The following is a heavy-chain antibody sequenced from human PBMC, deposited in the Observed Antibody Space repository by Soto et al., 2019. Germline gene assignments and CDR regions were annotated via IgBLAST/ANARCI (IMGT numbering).Heavy chain of an antibody. CDR2: ISAYNGNT. J-gene: IGHJ4*02. V-gene: IGHV1-18*01. CDR3: ARQSHYVGFDY. Sequence: SVKVSCKGSVYTFTSYGISWVRQAPGQGLEWMGWISAYNGNTNYAQKLQGRVTMTTDTSTSTAYMELRSLRSDDTAVYYCARQSHYVGFDYWGQGTLVTVSS. D-gene: IGHD4-17*01. CDR1: VYTFTSYG.